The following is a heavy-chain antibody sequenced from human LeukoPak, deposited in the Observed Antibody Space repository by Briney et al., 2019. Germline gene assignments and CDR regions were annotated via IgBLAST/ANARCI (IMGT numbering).Heavy chain of an antibody. Sequence: PSETLSLTCTVSGGFISSYSWSWVRQPPGKGLEWIAYMSYSGTTNYNPSLKSGVTISVDTSKKQFSLKLSSVTAADTAVYYCARHGGKLWFGETAMNYWGQGTLVTVSS. CDR1: GGFISSYS. CDR2: MSYSGTT. V-gene: IGHV4-59*08. D-gene: IGHD3-10*01. CDR3: ARHGGKLWFGETAMNY. J-gene: IGHJ4*02.